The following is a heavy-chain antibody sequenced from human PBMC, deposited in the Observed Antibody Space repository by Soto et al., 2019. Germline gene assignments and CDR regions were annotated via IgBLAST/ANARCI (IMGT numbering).Heavy chain of an antibody. J-gene: IGHJ4*02. V-gene: IGHV1-18*01. D-gene: IGHD3-22*01. CDR2: ISAYNGNT. CDR1: GYTFTSYG. CDR3: ARVKGRRYYDSSGYLPDY. Sequence: ASVKVSCKASGYTFTSYGISWVRQAPGQGLEWMGWISAYNGNTNYAQKLQGRVTMTTDTSTSTAYMELRSLRSDDTAVYYCARVKGRRYYDSSGYLPDYWGQGTLVTVPQ.